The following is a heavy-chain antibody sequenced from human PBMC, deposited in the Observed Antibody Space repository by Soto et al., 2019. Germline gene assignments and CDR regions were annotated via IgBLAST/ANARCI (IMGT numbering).Heavy chain of an antibody. CDR3: ARGIGVSVIAGGDDSPFDY. J-gene: IGHJ4*02. CDR2: MNPNSGNT. CDR1: GYTFTSYD. V-gene: IGHV1-8*01. Sequence: QVQLVQSGAEVKKPGASVKVSCKASGYTFTSYDINWVRQATGQGLEWMGWMNPNSGNTGYAQKFQGRVTMTMNTSISTAYMELSSLRSEDTAVYYCARGIGVSVIAGGDDSPFDYWGQGTLVTVSS. D-gene: IGHD2-21*02.